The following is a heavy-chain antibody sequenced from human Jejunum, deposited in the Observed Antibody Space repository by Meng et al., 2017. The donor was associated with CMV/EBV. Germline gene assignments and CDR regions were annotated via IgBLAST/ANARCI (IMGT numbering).Heavy chain of an antibody. J-gene: IGHJ4*02. D-gene: IGHD1-26*01. CDR3: AKGGGHSGIKYLDY. CDR2: ISGSGGPP. V-gene: IGHV3-23*01. CDR1: GLTFGNYG. Sequence: SGLTFGNYGMNWFGQPPGKGLEWVSSISGSGGPPYYAESVKGRITISRDNSKNTLYLKMNSLRVEDTAVYYCAKGGGHSGIKYLDYWGQGTLVTVSS.